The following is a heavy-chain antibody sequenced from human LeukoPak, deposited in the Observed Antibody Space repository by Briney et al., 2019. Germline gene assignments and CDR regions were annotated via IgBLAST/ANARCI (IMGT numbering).Heavy chain of an antibody. J-gene: IGHJ4*02. Sequence: PGKSLTLSCVASGFNFDNYAMHWVRQPLGKGLEWVAVISHDERTKYYADSMKGRITISRDNAKNTLYLQMNSLRAEDTAVYYCARVGGYCSSTSCSAVYFDYWGQGTLVTVSS. V-gene: IGHV3-30*04. CDR1: GFNFDNYA. CDR3: ARVGGYCSSTSCSAVYFDY. D-gene: IGHD2-2*01. CDR2: ISHDERTK.